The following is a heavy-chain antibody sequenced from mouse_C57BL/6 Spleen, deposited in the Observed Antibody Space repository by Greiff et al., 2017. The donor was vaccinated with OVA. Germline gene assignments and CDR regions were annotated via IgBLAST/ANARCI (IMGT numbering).Heavy chain of an antibody. D-gene: IGHD3-2*02. CDR1: GYTFTSYW. CDR3: ASGGTAQAPLFAY. CDR2: IDPSDSET. J-gene: IGHJ3*01. Sequence: VQLQQPGAELVRPGSSVKLSCKASGYTFTSYWMHWVKQRPIQGLEWIGNIDPSDSETHYNQKFKDKATLTVDKSSSTAYMQLSSLTSEDSAVYYCASGGTAQAPLFAYWGQGTLVTVSA. V-gene: IGHV1-52*01.